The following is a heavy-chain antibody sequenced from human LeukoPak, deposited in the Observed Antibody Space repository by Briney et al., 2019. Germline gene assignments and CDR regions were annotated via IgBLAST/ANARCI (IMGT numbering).Heavy chain of an antibody. D-gene: IGHD4-17*01. CDR2: ISSSSSYI. CDR1: GFTFSSYS. CDR3: ARGRDSDYAFDY. V-gene: IGHV3-21*01. Sequence: PGGSLRLSCAASGFTFSSYSMNWVRQAPGKGLEWVSSISSSSSYIYYADSVKGRFTISRDNAKNSLYLQMNSLRDEDTAVYYCARGRDSDYAFDYWGQGTLVTVSS. J-gene: IGHJ4*02.